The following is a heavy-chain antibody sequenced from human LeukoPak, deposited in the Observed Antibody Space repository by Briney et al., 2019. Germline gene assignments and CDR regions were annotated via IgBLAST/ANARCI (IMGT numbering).Heavy chain of an antibody. CDR1: GDSINTKSYY. J-gene: IGHJ4*02. CDR2: IYYSGNT. Sequence: PSETLSLTCTVSGDSINTKSYYWGWIRQPPGKGLEWIGSIYYSGNTYYNPSLKSRVTLSIDTSKNQFSLRLSSVTAADTAVYYCARHSYGTFDYWGQGTLATVSS. CDR3: ARHSYGTFDY. D-gene: IGHD5-18*01. V-gene: IGHV4-39*01.